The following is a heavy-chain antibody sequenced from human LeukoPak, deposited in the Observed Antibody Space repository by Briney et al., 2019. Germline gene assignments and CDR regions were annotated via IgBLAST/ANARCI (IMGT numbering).Heavy chain of an antibody. CDR2: IYYSGST. V-gene: IGHV4-39*01. D-gene: IGHD5-18*01. Sequence: PSETLSLTCTVSGGSISSSNYYWGWIRQPPGKGLEWIGSIYYSGSTYYNPSLKSRVTISVDTSKNQFSLKLSSVTAADTAVYYCARDTAMVKVRYYYYMDVWGKGTTVTVSS. CDR3: ARDTAMVKVRYYYYMDV. J-gene: IGHJ6*03. CDR1: GGSISSSNYY.